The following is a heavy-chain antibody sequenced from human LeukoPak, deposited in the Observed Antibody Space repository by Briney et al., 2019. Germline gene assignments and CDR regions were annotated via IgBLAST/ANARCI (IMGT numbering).Heavy chain of an antibody. CDR2: MNPNSGNT. CDR1: GYTFTSYD. V-gene: IGHV1-8*01. J-gene: IGHJ6*02. Sequence: ASVKVSCKASGYTFTSYDINWVRQATGQGVEWMGWMNPNSGNTGYAQKFQGRVTMTRNTSISTAYMELSSLRSEDTAVYYCARADYDFWSTTADYYYGMDVWGQGTTVTVSS. CDR3: ARADYDFWSTTADYYYGMDV. D-gene: IGHD3-3*01.